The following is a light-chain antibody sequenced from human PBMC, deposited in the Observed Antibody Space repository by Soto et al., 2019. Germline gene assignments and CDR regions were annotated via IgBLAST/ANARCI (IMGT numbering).Light chain of an antibody. CDR2: LEGSGNY. V-gene: IGLV4-60*02. CDR1: SGHSSFL. CDR3: ETWDSHTQV. J-gene: IGLJ3*02. Sequence: QSVLTQSASASASLGSSVKLTCTLSSGHSSFLIAWHQQQPGKAPRYLMRLEGSGNYXKGSGVXDRXSXXXSXXXXYLTISXLQYEDEADYYCETWDSHTQVFGGGTKLTVL.